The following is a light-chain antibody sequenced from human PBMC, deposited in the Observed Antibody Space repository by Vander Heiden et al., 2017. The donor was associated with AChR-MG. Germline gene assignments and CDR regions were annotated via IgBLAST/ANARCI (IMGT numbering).Light chain of an antibody. CDR1: QSVSIN. J-gene: IGKJ4*01. V-gene: IGKV3-15*01. Sequence: DIVMTQSPATLSVSPGDRATLSCRASQSVSINLAWYQQKPGQAPRLLIYGASTRATGIPARISGSGSGTEFTLTISSLQSEDFAVYFCQQYDNWHLTFGGGARVEIK. CDR3: QQYDNWHLT. CDR2: GAS.